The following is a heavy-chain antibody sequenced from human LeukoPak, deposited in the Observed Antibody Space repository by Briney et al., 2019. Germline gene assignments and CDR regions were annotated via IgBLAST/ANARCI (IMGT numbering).Heavy chain of an antibody. CDR1: GFTFSSYG. J-gene: IGHJ4*02. Sequence: PGESLRLSCAASGFTFSSYGMHWVRQAPGKGLEWVSAISGSGGSTYYADSVKGRFTISRDNSKNTLYLQMNSLRAEDTAVYYCAKDSITIFGVVINDYWGQGTLVTVSS. D-gene: IGHD3-3*01. V-gene: IGHV3-23*01. CDR3: AKDSITIFGVVINDY. CDR2: ISGSGGST.